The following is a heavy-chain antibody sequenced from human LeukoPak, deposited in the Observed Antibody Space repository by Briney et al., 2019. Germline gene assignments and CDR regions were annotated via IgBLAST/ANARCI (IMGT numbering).Heavy chain of an antibody. D-gene: IGHD6-13*01. J-gene: IGHJ4*02. Sequence: KPSETLSLTCAVYGGPFSGYYWSWIRQPPGKGLEWIGEINHGGSADDHTTLKSRVTISVGTAKSPSSLKLSSVTAADTAVYYCARGLMVRKYSSSWHGSRGFDYWGQGTLVTVSS. CDR2: INHGGSA. CDR3: ARGLMVRKYSSSWHGSRGFDY. CDR1: GGPFSGYY. V-gene: IGHV4-34*01.